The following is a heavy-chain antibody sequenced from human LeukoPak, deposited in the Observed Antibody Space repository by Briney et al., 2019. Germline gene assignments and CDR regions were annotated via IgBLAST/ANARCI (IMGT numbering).Heavy chain of an antibody. V-gene: IGHV3-7*04. CDR3: ARGDAFSGDH. J-gene: IGHJ4*02. CDR2: IKQDGSEK. Sequence: GGSLRLSCAASGFTFSSYWMSWVRQAPGKGLEWVANIKQDGSEKYYVDSVKGRFTISRDNTKNSLFLQMNGLRVEDTAVYYCARGDAFSGDHWGQGTLVTVSS. CDR1: GFTFSSYW.